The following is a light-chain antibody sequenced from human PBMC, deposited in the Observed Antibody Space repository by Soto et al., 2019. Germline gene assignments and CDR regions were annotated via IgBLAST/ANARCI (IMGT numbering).Light chain of an antibody. CDR2: EVS. V-gene: IGLV2-14*01. J-gene: IGLJ2*01. Sequence: QSALTQPASVSGSPGQSITIYCTGTSSDVGDFDCVSWYQQHPGKAPKLMIYEVSDRPSGVSNRFSGSKSGDTASLTISGLQAEAEADYYFSSYPSSSTLVFGGGTKLTVL. CDR1: SSDVGDFDC. CDR3: SSYPSSSTLV.